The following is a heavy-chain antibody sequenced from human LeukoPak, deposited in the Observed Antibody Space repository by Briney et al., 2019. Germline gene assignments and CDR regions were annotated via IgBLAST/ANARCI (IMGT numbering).Heavy chain of an antibody. J-gene: IGHJ5*02. V-gene: IGHV4-34*01. Sequence: PSETLSLTCAVYGVSFSGYYWSWIRQPPGKGLEWIGEINHSGSTNYSPSLKSRVTISVDTSKNQFSLKLSSVTAADTAVYYCARLSFSYYYDSSGYYWRYNWFDPWGQGTLVTVSS. CDR2: INHSGST. CDR1: GVSFSGYY. D-gene: IGHD3-22*01. CDR3: ARLSFSYYYDSSGYYWRYNWFDP.